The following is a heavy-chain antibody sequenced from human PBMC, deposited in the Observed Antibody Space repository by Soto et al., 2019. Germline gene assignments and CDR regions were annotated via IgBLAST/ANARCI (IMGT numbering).Heavy chain of an antibody. CDR2: ISGSGGST. CDR3: AKAVDYYYYGMDV. Sequence: GGSLRLSCAASGFTFSSYAMSWVRQAPGKGLEWVSAISGSGGSTYYADSVKGRFTISRDNSKNALYLQMNSLRAEDTAVYYCAKAVDYYYYGMDVWGQGTTVTVSS. J-gene: IGHJ6*02. V-gene: IGHV3-23*01. D-gene: IGHD2-15*01. CDR1: GFTFSSYA.